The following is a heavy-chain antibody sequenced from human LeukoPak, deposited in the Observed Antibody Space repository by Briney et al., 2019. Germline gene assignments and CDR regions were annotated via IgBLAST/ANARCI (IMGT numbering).Heavy chain of an antibody. V-gene: IGHV4-59*01. J-gene: IGHJ3*02. CDR1: GGSISSYY. D-gene: IGHD6-13*01. CDR2: IYYSGST. CDR3: ARDSNWYDAFDI. Sequence: SETLSLTCTVSGGSISSYYWSWIRQPPGKGLEWIGYIYYSGSTNYNPSLKSRVTISVDTSKNQFSLKLSSVTAPDTTVYYCARDSNWYDAFDIWGRGTVVTVSS.